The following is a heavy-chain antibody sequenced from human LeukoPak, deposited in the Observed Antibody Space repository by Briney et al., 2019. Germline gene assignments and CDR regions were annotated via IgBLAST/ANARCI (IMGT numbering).Heavy chain of an antibody. J-gene: IGHJ4*02. CDR2: IYYSGST. CDR3: ARVGGGYDINLWFDY. V-gene: IGHV4-61*01. D-gene: IGHD5-12*01. Sequence: SETLSLTCTVSGYSISSGYYWSWIRQPPGKGLEWIGYIYYSGSTNYNPSLKSRVTISVDTSKNQFSLKLSSVTAADTAVYYCARVGGGYDINLWFDYWGQGTLVTVSS. CDR1: GYSISSGYY.